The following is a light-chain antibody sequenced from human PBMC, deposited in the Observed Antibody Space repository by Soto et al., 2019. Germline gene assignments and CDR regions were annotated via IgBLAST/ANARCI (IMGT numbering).Light chain of an antibody. V-gene: IGKV3-20*01. CDR1: QSVNSWY. J-gene: IGKJ1*01. Sequence: EIVLTQSPGTLSLSPGERATLSCRASQSVNSWYLAWYQQKPGQAPRLLIYDASSRATGIPDRFSGSGSGTDFTLTISRLEPEDFAVYYCQQYNYSPTTFGHGTKVEIK. CDR3: QQYNYSPTT. CDR2: DAS.